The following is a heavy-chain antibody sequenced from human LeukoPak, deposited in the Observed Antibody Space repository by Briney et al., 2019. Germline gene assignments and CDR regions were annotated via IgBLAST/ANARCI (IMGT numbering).Heavy chain of an antibody. CDR3: ARPRVGATGWFDP. D-gene: IGHD1-26*01. J-gene: IGHJ5*02. V-gene: IGHV3-9*01. CDR1: GFTFSRYW. Sequence: GGSLRLSCEASGFTFSRYWMHWVRQAPGKGLEWISGISWTSGSIGYADSVKGRFTISRDNAKNSLYLQMNSLRAEDTAVYYCARPRVGATGWFDPWGQGTLVTVSS. CDR2: ISWTSGSI.